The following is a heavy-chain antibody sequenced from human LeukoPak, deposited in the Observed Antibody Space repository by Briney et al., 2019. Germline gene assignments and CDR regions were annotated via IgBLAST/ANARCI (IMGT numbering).Heavy chain of an antibody. CDR2: IFHSGST. D-gene: IGHD2-2*01. CDR1: GGSIGASINSPNW. CDR3: ARAPRAYCSTTGSCFQDY. J-gene: IGHJ4*02. Sequence: SGTLSLTCAVSGGSIGASINSPNWWSWVRQPPGKGLEWIGEIFHSGSTNYNPSLKSRVTMSVDKSKNQFSLNLTSVTAAGTAVYFCARAPRAYCSTTGSCFQDYWGQGTLVTVSS. V-gene: IGHV4-4*02.